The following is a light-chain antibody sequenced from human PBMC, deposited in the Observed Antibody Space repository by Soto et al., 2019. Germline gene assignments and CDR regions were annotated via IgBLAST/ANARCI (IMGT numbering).Light chain of an antibody. V-gene: IGLV1-44*01. CDR3: AAWDASLNAWA. J-gene: IGLJ3*02. CDR1: SSNIGRNT. CDR2: SSD. Sequence: QSVLTQPPSASGTPGQRVTISCSGSSSNIGRNTVKWYRQLPGTAPKLLIGSSDQRPSGVPDRFSGSQSGTSASLAISGLQSGDAADYICAAWDASLNAWAFGGATKLTVL.